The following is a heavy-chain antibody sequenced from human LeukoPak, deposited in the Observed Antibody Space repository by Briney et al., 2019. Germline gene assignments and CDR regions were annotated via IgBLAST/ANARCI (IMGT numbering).Heavy chain of an antibody. CDR2: IYHTGTT. CDR3: TRDDFGIKTDWEDYYYMDV. Sequence: SETLSLTCSVSGVSVNTTYFWGWIRQAPGKGLEWIGSIYHTGTTDYNPSLKGRVTISIDTSKNQFSLNLRSVSAADTAVYYCTRDDFGIKTDWEDYYYMDVWGRGTTVTVSS. D-gene: IGHD3-3*01. CDR1: GVSVNTTYF. J-gene: IGHJ6*03. V-gene: IGHV4-38-2*02.